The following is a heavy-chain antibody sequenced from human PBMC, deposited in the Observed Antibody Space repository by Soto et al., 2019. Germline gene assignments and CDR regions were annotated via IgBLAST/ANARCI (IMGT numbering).Heavy chain of an antibody. CDR1: GGTFSSYA. Sequence: SVKVSCKASGGTFSSYAISWVRQAPGQGLEWMGGIIPIFGTANYAQKFQGRVTITADESTSTAYMELSSLRSEDTAVYYCARDLSIGGPFDYWGQGTLVTVSS. D-gene: IGHD6-6*01. CDR2: IIPIFGTA. V-gene: IGHV1-69*13. J-gene: IGHJ4*02. CDR3: ARDLSIGGPFDY.